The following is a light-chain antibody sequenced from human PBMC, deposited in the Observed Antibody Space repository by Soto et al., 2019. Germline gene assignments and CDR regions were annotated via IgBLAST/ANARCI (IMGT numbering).Light chain of an antibody. Sequence: SYELTQPPSVSVSPGQTASITCSGDKLGDKYACWCQQKPGQSPVLVIYQDSKRPSGIPERFSGSNSGNTATLTISGTQAMDEADYYCQAWDSSTEVFGTGTKLTVL. CDR2: QDS. J-gene: IGLJ1*01. CDR1: KLGDKY. V-gene: IGLV3-1*01. CDR3: QAWDSSTEV.